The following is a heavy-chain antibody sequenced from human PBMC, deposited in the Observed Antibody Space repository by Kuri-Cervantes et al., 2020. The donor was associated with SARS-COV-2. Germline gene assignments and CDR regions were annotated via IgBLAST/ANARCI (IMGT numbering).Heavy chain of an antibody. CDR1: GYTFTSYA. Sequence: ASLKVSCKASGYTFTSYAMNWVRQAPGQGLEWMGWINTNTGNPTYAQGFTGRFVFSLDTSVSKAYLQISSLKAEDTAVYYCARDTNFGSGSYWFDPWGQGTLVTVSS. D-gene: IGHD3-10*01. CDR3: ARDTNFGSGSYWFDP. J-gene: IGHJ5*02. CDR2: INTNTGNP. V-gene: IGHV7-4-1*02.